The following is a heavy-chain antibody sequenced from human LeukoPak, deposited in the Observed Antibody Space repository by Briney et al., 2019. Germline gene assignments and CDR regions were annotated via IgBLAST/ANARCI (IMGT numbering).Heavy chain of an antibody. D-gene: IGHD3-22*01. CDR2: IRGSGDST. V-gene: IGHV3-23*01. CDR1: GFTFSSYA. J-gene: IGHJ4*02. CDR3: ARAKSFSHYYDSSGYYVLYYFDY. Sequence: GGSLRLSCAASGFTFSSYAMSWVRQAPGKGLEWVSAIRGSGDSTYYADSVKGRFTISRDNSKNTLYLQMNSLRAEDTAVYYCARAKSFSHYYDSSGYYVLYYFDYWGQGTLVTVSS.